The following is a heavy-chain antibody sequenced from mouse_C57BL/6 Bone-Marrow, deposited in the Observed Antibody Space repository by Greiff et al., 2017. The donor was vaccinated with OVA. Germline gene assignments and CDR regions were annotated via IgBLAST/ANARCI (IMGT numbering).Heavy chain of an antibody. V-gene: IGHV1-69*01. D-gene: IGHD2-4*01. CDR2: IDPSDSYT. J-gene: IGHJ3*01. CDR1: GYTFTSYW. CDR3: ARRLRYEYDEGFAY. Sequence: QVQLQQPGAELVMPGASVKLSCKASGYTFTSYWMHWVKQRPGQGLEWIGEIDPSDSYTNSNQKFKGKSTLTVDKSSSTAYMQLSSLTSEDSAVYYWARRLRYEYDEGFAYWGQGTLVTVSA.